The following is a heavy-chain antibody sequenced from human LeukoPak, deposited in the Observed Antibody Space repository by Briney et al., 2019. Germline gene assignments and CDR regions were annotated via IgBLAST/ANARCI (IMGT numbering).Heavy chain of an antibody. Sequence: SSETLSLTCTVSGGSISSYYWTWIRQPPGKGLEWIGYIFYRGSTNYNPSLKSRVTISVDTSKNQFSLKLNSVTAADTAVYYCARRGADVYGDYGFDFRGQGTLVTVSS. J-gene: IGHJ4*02. CDR1: GGSISSYY. V-gene: IGHV4-59*08. CDR3: ARRGADVYGDYGFDF. CDR2: IFYRGST. D-gene: IGHD4-17*01.